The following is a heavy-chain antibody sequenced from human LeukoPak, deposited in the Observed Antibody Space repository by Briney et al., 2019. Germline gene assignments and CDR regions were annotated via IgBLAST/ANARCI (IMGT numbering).Heavy chain of an antibody. D-gene: IGHD3-10*01. CDR1: GGSISSSSYY. J-gene: IGHJ5*02. CDR2: IYYSGST. V-gene: IGHV4-39*07. CDR3: ARSSYSSGSYYNPRWFDP. Sequence: TSETLSLTCTVSGGSISSSSYYWGWIRQPPGKGLEWIGSIYYSGSTYYNPSLKSRVTISVDTSKNQFSLKLSSVTAADTAVYYCARSSYSSGSYYNPRWFDPWGQGTLVTVSS.